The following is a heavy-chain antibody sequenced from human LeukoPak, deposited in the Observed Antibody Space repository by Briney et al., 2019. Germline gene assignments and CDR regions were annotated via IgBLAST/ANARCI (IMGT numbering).Heavy chain of an antibody. CDR2: ISSSSTTI. V-gene: IGHV3-48*01. D-gene: IGHD6-19*01. J-gene: IGHJ3*02. Sequence: GGSLKLSWEASGFTFDSYSMTWVRQAPGKGLEWFSYISSSSTTIYYAESVKGRFTISRDNAKNSLYMQMNSLRAEDTAVYYCSRWGVADGRDDFDIWGQGTMVTVSS. CDR1: GFTFDSYS. CDR3: SRWGVADGRDDFDI.